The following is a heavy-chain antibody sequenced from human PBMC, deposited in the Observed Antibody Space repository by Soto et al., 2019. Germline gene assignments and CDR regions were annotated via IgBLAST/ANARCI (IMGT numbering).Heavy chain of an antibody. CDR2: IKQDGSEK. V-gene: IGHV3-7*01. D-gene: IGHD6-13*01. J-gene: IGHJ4*02. CDR3: ATSRTFDY. CDR1: GFTFSSYW. Sequence: GGSLRLSCVVSGFTFSSYWMNWVRQAPGKGLEWVANIKQDGSEKYYVDSAKGRFTISRDNAKNSLYLQMDSLGAEDTAIYYCATSRTFDYWGQGTLVTVSS.